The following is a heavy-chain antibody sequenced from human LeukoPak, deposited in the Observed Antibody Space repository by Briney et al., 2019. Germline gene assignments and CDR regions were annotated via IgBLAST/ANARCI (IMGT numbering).Heavy chain of an antibody. CDR3: AKDAGLLLRYYYYGMDV. Sequence: GASLRLSCAASGFTFSSYAMSWVRQAPGKGLEWVSSISGTTGSTYHAGPVKGRFTISRDNSKNTLYLQMNSLRADDTAVYYCAKDAGLLLRYYYYGMDVWGKGTTVTVSS. D-gene: IGHD2-15*01. CDR1: GFTFSSYA. J-gene: IGHJ6*04. V-gene: IGHV3-23*01. CDR2: ISGTTGST.